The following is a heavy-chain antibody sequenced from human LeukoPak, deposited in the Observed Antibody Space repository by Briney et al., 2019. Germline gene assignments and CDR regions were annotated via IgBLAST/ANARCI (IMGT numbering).Heavy chain of an antibody. V-gene: IGHV3-48*01. Sequence: GGSLRLSCAASGFTFSSYGMNWVRQAPGKRLEWVSYISSSSDSIYYADSVKGRFTISRDNAENSLYLQMNSLRVEDTAVYYCARDHWNYHAFDYWGQGTLVTVSS. D-gene: IGHD1-7*01. CDR2: ISSSSDSI. CDR3: ARDHWNYHAFDY. J-gene: IGHJ4*02. CDR1: GFTFSSYG.